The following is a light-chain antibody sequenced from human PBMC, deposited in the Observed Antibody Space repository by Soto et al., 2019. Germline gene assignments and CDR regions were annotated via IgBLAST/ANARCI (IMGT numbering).Light chain of an antibody. V-gene: IGKV1-39*01. CDR2: AAS. Sequence: DIQMTQSPSSLSASIGDRVTITCRASQSINNYLNWYQHKPGKAPNLLIYAASSLQSGVPSRFSGSGSGTDFTLTISSLQSEDFAVYYCQQYNNWPWTFGQGTKVDIK. CDR1: QSINNY. CDR3: QQYNNWPWT. J-gene: IGKJ1*01.